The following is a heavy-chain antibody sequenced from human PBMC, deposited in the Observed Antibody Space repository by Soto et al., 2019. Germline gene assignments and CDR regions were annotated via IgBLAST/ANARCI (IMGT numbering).Heavy chain of an antibody. V-gene: IGHV4-59*01. Sequence: QVQLQESGPGLVKPSETLSLTCTVSGGSISSYYWSWIRQPPGKGLEWIGYIYYSGSTNYNPSLKDRVTISVDTSKNQFSLKLSSVTAADTAVYYWARDINMIVARGGRAFDIWGQGTMVTVSS. J-gene: IGHJ3*02. CDR1: GGSISSYY. CDR3: ARDINMIVARGGRAFDI. D-gene: IGHD3-22*01. CDR2: IYYSGST.